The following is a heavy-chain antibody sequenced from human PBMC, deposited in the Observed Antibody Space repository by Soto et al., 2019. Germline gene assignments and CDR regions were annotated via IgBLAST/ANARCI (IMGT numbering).Heavy chain of an antibody. J-gene: IGHJ3*02. D-gene: IGHD3-22*01. CDR2: IIPIFGTA. CDR3: ARVLSSGWVVVARGAFDI. Sequence: SVKVSGKASGGLFSSYAISWVRQAPGQGLEWMGGIIPIFGTANYAQKFQGRVTITADESASTAHMELSSLRSEDTAVYYCARVLSSGWVVVARGAFDIWGQGTMVTVS. CDR1: GGLFSSYA. V-gene: IGHV1-69*13.